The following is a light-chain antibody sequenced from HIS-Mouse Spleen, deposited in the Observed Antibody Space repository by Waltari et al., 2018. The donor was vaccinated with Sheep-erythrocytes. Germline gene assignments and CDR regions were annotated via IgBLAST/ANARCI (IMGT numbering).Light chain of an antibody. V-gene: IGLV2-11*01. CDR2: DVS. CDR1: SSDGGGYHY. J-gene: IGLJ2*01. Sequence: QSAMTQPPSVSASPRQTVTISSTGTSSDGGGYHYVSWYQHHPSQAPKLMIYDVSKRPSGVPDCFSGSKSGNPASLTVSGLPAEDEADYYCSSYAGSNPVVFGGGTKLTVL. CDR3: SSYAGSNPVV.